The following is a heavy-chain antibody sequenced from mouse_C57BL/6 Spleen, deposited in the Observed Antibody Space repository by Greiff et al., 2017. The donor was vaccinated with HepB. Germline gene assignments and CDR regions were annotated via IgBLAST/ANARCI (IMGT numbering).Heavy chain of an antibody. V-gene: IGHV1-61*01. J-gene: IGHJ2*01. D-gene: IGHD1-1*01. CDR1: GYTFTSYW. CDR3: ARVYGYYFDY. Sequence: QVQLQQPGAELVRPGSSVKLSCKASGYTFTSYWMDWVKQRPGQGLEWIGNIYPSDSETHYNQKFKDKATLTVDKSSSTAYMQLSSLTSEDSAVYYCARVYGYYFDYWGQGTTLTVSS. CDR2: IYPSDSET.